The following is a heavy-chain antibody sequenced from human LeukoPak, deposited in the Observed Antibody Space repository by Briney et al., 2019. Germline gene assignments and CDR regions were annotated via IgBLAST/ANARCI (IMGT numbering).Heavy chain of an antibody. V-gene: IGHV3-23*01. J-gene: IGHJ5*02. CDR1: GFTFSSYT. CDR2: ISGSGGST. Sequence: PGGSPRLSCAASGFTFSSYTMSWVRQAPGKGLEWVSAISGSGGSTYYADPVKGRFTISRDNSKNTLYLQMNSLRAEDTAVYYCAKDSGGTSGINWFDPWGQGTLVTVSS. CDR3: AKDSGGTSGINWFDP. D-gene: IGHD2-2*01.